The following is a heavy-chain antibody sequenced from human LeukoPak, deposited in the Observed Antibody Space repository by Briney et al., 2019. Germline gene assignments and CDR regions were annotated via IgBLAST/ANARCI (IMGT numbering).Heavy chain of an antibody. D-gene: IGHD3-10*01. V-gene: IGHV3-33*01. CDR1: GFTFSSYG. CDR2: IWYDGSNK. J-gene: IGHJ4*02. CDR3: ARAGGDY. Sequence: GGSLRLSCAASGFTFSSYGMHWVRQAPGKGLEWVAVIWYDGSNKYYADSVKGRFTISRDNAKNTLYLEMNSLRAEDTAVYYCARAGGDYWGQGTLVTVSS.